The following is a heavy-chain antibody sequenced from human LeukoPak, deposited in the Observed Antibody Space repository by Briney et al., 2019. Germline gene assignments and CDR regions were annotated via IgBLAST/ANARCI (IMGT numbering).Heavy chain of an antibody. Sequence: ASVKVSCKVSGYTLTESSMHWVRQAPGKGLEWMGGFDPEDGETIYAQTFQGRVTMTEDTSTDTAYMELSSLRSEDTAVYYCGNPSMVIVVITKGYAFDIWGQGTMVTVSS. CDR2: FDPEDGET. J-gene: IGHJ3*02. CDR3: GNPSMVIVVITKGYAFDI. V-gene: IGHV1-24*01. D-gene: IGHD3-22*01. CDR1: GYTLTESS.